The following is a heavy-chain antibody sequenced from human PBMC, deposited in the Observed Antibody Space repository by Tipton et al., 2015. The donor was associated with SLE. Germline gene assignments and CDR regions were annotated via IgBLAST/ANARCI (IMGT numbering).Heavy chain of an antibody. D-gene: IGHD3-10*01. CDR2: ISDSGNT. V-gene: IGHV4-59*01. CDR3: ARGVLLWFRESSYPDF. Sequence: TLSLTCTVSGASIRDYYWSWIRQPPGKGLEYLGYISDSGNTKYNPSLKSRVTISVDTSKNQFSLKLDSVTAADTAVYYCARGVLLWFRESSYPDFWGQGTLVTVSS. J-gene: IGHJ4*02. CDR1: GASIRDYY.